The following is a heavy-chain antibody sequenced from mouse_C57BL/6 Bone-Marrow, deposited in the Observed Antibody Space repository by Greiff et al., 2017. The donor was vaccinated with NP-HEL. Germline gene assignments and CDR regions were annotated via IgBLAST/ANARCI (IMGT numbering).Heavy chain of an antibody. J-gene: IGHJ1*03. CDR1: GFTFSDFY. CDR2: SRNKANDYTT. CDR3: ARDAYYGSAGYFDV. Sequence: EVMLVESGGGLVQSGRSLRLSCATSGFTFSDFYMEWVRQAPGKGLEWIAASRNKANDYTTEYSASVKGRFIVSRDTSQSILYLQMNALRAEDTAIYYGARDAYYGSAGYFDVWGTGTTVTVSS. V-gene: IGHV7-1*01. D-gene: IGHD1-1*01.